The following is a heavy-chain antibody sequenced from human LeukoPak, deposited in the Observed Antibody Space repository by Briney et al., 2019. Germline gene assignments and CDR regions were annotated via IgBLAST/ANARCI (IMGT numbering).Heavy chain of an antibody. D-gene: IGHD3-10*01. V-gene: IGHV1-2*02. J-gene: IGHJ3*02. Sequence: ASVKVSCKVSGYTFTGYYMHWVRQAPGQGLEWMGWINPNSGGTNYAQKFQGRVTMTRDTSISTAYMELSRLRSDDTAVYYCARVPPSWFGDKHDAFDIWGQGTMVTVSS. CDR1: GYTFTGYY. CDR2: INPNSGGT. CDR3: ARVPPSWFGDKHDAFDI.